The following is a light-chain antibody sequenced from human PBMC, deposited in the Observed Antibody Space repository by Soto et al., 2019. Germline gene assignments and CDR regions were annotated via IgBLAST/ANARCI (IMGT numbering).Light chain of an antibody. Sequence: EIALTQSPGTLSLSPGERATLSCRASQSVGSDYLAWYQQKPGHAPRLLIYGASSRATGIPDRFSGSGSGTDFTLTINRLEPEDFAVYYCQQYGSSLGTFGQGTRLEIK. CDR3: QQYGSSLGT. CDR2: GAS. J-gene: IGKJ5*01. V-gene: IGKV3-20*01. CDR1: QSVGSDY.